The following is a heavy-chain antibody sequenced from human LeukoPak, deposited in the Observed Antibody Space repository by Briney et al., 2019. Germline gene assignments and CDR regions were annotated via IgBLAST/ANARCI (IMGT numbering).Heavy chain of an antibody. CDR1: GGTFSSYA. Sequence: SVKVSCKASGGTFSSYAISWVRQAPGQGLEWMGRIIPILGIANYAQKFQGRVTITADKSTSTAYMELNSLRAEDTAVYYCARSSYTSGSSYFDYWGQGTQVTVSA. V-gene: IGHV1-69*04. CDR2: IIPILGIA. D-gene: IGHD3-10*01. CDR3: ARSSYTSGSSYFDY. J-gene: IGHJ4*02.